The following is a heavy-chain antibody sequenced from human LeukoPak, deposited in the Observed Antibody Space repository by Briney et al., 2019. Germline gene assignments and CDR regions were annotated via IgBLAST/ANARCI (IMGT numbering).Heavy chain of an antibody. CDR2: IYYSGST. Sequence: SETLSLTCTVSGGSISSYYWSWIRQPPGKGLEWIGYIYYSGSTNYNPSLKSRVTISVDTSKNQFSLKLSSVTAADTAVYYCARSIAVAGTPPNYNYDFDYWGQGTLVTVSS. J-gene: IGHJ4*02. D-gene: IGHD6-19*01. CDR1: GGSISSYY. CDR3: ARSIAVAGTPPNYNYDFDY. V-gene: IGHV4-59*12.